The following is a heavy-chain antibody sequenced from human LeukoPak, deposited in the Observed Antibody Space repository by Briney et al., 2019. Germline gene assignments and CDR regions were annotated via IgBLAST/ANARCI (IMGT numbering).Heavy chain of an antibody. Sequence: GASVKVSCKASGYTFTGYYMHWVRQAPGQGLEWMGWINPNSGGTNYAQKFQGRVTMTRDTSISTAYMELSRLRSEDTAVYYCARVVVPLDSSGYYYGIDYWGQGTLVTVSS. V-gene: IGHV1-2*02. CDR1: GYTFTGYY. CDR2: INPNSGGT. CDR3: ARVVVPLDSSGYYYGIDY. D-gene: IGHD3-22*01. J-gene: IGHJ4*02.